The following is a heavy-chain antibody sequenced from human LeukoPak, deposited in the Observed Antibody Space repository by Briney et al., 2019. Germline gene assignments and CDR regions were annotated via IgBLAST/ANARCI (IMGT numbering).Heavy chain of an antibody. V-gene: IGHV4-34*01. D-gene: IGHD1-26*01. Sequence: SETLSLTCAVYGGSFSGYYWSWIRQPPGKGLEWIGEINHSGSTNYNPPLKSRVTISVDTSKNQFSLKLSSVTAADTAVYYCARLNGSSRLFDYWGQGTLVTVSS. CDR3: ARLNGSSRLFDY. CDR2: INHSGST. CDR1: GGSFSGYY. J-gene: IGHJ4*02.